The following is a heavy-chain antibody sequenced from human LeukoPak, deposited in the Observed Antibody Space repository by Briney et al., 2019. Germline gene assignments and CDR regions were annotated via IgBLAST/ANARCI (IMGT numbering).Heavy chain of an antibody. Sequence: SETLSLTSTVSGDSISSSSYYWGWIRQPPGKGLEWIWSIYYSGSTYYNPSLKSRVTLSVDTSKNQFSLKLSSVTAGETAVYYCARDHLVGVVITHWGQGTLVTVSS. D-gene: IGHD3-3*01. CDR3: ARDHLVGVVITH. J-gene: IGHJ4*02. CDR2: IYYSGST. CDR1: GDSISSSSYY. V-gene: IGHV4-39*07.